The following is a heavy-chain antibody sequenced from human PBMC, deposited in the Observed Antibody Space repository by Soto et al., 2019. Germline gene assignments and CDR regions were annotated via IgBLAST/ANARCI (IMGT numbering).Heavy chain of an antibody. CDR2: INHSGST. D-gene: IGHD3-16*02. CDR3: ARGLSFIYRAYYYMDV. CDR1: GGSFSGYY. Sequence: SETLSLTCAVYGGSFSGYYWSWIRQPPGKGLEWIGEINHSGSTNYNPSLKSRVTISVDTSKNQFSLKLSSVTAADTAVYYCARGLSFIYRAYYYMDVWGKGTTVTVSS. J-gene: IGHJ6*03. V-gene: IGHV4-34*01.